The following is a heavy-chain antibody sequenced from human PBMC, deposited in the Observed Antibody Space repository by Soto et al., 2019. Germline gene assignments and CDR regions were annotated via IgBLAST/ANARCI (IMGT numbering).Heavy chain of an antibody. CDR3: ARGDGDRYDGHGYLGRH. CDR1: GFTFSGYW. Sequence: EVQLVESGGGLVQPGESLTLSCAASGFTFSGYWMHWVRQAPGKGLVWVSRSKSDGSGTYYADSVQGRLTISRDNAKNTLLLQMNSLRVEDTAVYYCARGDGDRYDGHGYLGRHWGQGTLVTVSS. J-gene: IGHJ4*02. CDR2: SKSDGSGT. D-gene: IGHD5-18*01. V-gene: IGHV3-74*01.